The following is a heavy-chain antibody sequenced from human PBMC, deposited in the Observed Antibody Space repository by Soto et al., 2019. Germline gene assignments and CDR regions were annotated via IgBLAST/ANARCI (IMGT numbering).Heavy chain of an antibody. CDR3: ARYSGNYQDAFDI. Sequence: QVQLVQSGAEVKKPGASVKVSCRASGFTFILYSMHWVRQAPGQRLEWMGWINGGSGKTKYSQKFQGRVTIARDTSASTAYMEVSSLRSEDTAVYYCARYSGNYQDAFDIWGQGTMVTVSS. CDR1: GFTFILYS. D-gene: IGHD1-26*01. J-gene: IGHJ3*02. CDR2: INGGSGKT. V-gene: IGHV1-3*01.